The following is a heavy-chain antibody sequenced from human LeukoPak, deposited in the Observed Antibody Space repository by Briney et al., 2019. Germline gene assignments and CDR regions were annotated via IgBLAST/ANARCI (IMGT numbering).Heavy chain of an antibody. CDR3: AMSSSWNEGLDP. J-gene: IGHJ5*02. D-gene: IGHD6-13*01. V-gene: IGHV3-23*01. CDR2: ISGSGGST. CDR1: GFTFSSYA. Sequence: GGSLRLSCAASGFTFSSYAMSWVRQAPGKGLEWVSAISGSGGSTYYVDSVKGRFTISRDNSKNTLYLQMNSLRAEDTAVYYCAMSSSWNEGLDPWGQGTLVTVSS.